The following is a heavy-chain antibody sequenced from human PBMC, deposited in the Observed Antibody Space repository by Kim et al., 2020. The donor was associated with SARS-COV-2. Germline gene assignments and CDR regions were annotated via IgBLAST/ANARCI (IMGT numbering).Heavy chain of an antibody. D-gene: IGHD3-22*01. Sequence: QKFQGRVTITRDTSTTTVYMELSSLRSEDTAVYYCARSSVRGGYYSSYFQHWGQGTLVTVSS. V-gene: IGHV1-46*01. J-gene: IGHJ1*01. CDR3: ARSSVRGGYYSSYFQH.